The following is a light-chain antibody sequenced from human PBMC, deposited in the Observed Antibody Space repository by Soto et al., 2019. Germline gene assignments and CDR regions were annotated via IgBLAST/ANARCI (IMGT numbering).Light chain of an antibody. CDR2: RNN. J-gene: IGLJ2*01. V-gene: IGLV1-47*01. CDR3: AAWDDSLSGLV. CDR1: SSNIGSNY. Sequence: QSVLTQAPSASGTPGQRVTISCSGSSSNIGSNYVYWYQQLPGTAPKLLIYRNNQRPSGVPDRFSGSKSGTSASLAISGLRSVDEADYYCAAWDDSLSGLVFGGGTQLTVL.